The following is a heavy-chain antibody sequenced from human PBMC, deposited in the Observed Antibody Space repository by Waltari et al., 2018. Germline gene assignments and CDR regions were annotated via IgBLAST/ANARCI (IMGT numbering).Heavy chain of an antibody. CDR1: GFTFSSYE. V-gene: IGHV3-48*03. J-gene: IGHJ4*02. CDR2: ISSSGNTI. Sequence: EVQLVESGGGLVQPGGSLRLSCAASGFTFSSYEMNWVRQAPGKGQGWVSYISSSGNTIYYADSVKGRFTISRDNAKNSLYLQMNSLRAEDTAVYYCARDSIRTGEFDYWGQGTLVTVSS. D-gene: IGHD7-27*01. CDR3: ARDSIRTGEFDY.